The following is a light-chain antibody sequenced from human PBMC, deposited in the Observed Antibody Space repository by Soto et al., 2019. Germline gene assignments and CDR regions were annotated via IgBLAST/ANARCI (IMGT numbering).Light chain of an antibody. CDR2: GAS. CDR1: QTVFSNY. V-gene: IGKV3D-20*02. Sequence: EIVITQSPATLSVSPGERETLSCRATQTVFSNYIGWYQQKPGQAPRRLIFGASIRATGIPDRFSGSGSGTDFTLTISRLEPEDFAVYYCQQYSNWPPITFGQGTRLE. J-gene: IGKJ5*01. CDR3: QQYSNWPPIT.